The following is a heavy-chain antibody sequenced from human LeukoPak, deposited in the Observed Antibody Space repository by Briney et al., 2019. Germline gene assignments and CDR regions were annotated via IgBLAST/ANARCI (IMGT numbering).Heavy chain of an antibody. CDR1: GYTFATYW. Sequence: NLGESLKISCKGSGYTFATYWIGWVCQMPGKGLEWMGIIYPGDSRTTYSPSFQGQVTISADKSIRTAYLQWNSLKASDTAIYYCVRHLSDITSCPNYWGPGTLITVAS. J-gene: IGHJ4*02. CDR3: VRHLSDITSCPNY. D-gene: IGHD2-2*01. V-gene: IGHV5-51*01. CDR2: IYPGDSRT.